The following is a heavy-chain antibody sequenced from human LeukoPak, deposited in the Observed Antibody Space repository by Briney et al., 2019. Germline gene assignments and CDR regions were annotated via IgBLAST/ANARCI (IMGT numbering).Heavy chain of an antibody. CDR1: GGTFSSYA. V-gene: IGHV1-69*06. CDR3: AGGGSYRMYYFDY. J-gene: IGHJ4*02. D-gene: IGHD1-26*01. CDR2: IIPIFGTA. Sequence: GASVKVSCKASGGTFSSYAISWVRRAPGQGLEWMGGIIPIFGTASYAQKFQGRVTITADKSTSTAYMELSSLRSEDTAVYYCAGGGSYRMYYFDYWGQGTLVTVSS.